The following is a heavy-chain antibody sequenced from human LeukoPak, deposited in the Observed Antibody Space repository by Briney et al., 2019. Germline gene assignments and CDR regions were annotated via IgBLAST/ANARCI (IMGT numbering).Heavy chain of an antibody. D-gene: IGHD5-12*01. CDR2: INHSGST. J-gene: IGHJ4*02. V-gene: IGHV4-34*01. CDR3: ARAPSSGYDSSFDY. CDR1: GGSFSGYY. Sequence: SSETLSLTCAVYGGSFSGYYWSWIRQPPGKGLEWIGEINHSGSTNYNPSLKSRVTISVDTSKNQFSLKLSSVTAADTAVYYCARAPSSGYDSSFDYWGQGTLVTVSS.